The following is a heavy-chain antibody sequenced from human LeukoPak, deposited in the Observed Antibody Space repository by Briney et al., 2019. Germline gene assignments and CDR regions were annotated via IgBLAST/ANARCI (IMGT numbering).Heavy chain of an antibody. V-gene: IGHV3-74*01. J-gene: IGHJ4*02. CDR3: ARSYGSGSYYAVSPSDY. D-gene: IGHD3-10*01. CDR2: INSDGSNT. Sequence: GGSLRLSCAASGFTFSSYWMHWVRQAPGKGLVWVSRINSDGSNTSYADSVKGRFTISRDNAKNTLYLQMNSLRAEDTAVYYCARSYGSGSYYAVSPSDYWGQGTLVTVSS. CDR1: GFTFSSYW.